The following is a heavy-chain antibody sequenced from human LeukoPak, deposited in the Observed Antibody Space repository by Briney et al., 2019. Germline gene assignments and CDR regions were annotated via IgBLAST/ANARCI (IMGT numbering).Heavy chain of an antibody. V-gene: IGHV4-4*02. Sequence: PSGTLSLTCAVSGGSFSSNKWWSWVRQPPGKGLEWIGEINHSESTNYNPSLKSRVTISIDKSKNQFSLNLSSVTAADTAVYYCARQISRSGRFNYYFDYWGQGTLVTVSS. CDR2: INHSEST. D-gene: IGHD3-10*01. J-gene: IGHJ4*02. CDR3: ARQISRSGRFNYYFDY. CDR1: GGSFSSNKW.